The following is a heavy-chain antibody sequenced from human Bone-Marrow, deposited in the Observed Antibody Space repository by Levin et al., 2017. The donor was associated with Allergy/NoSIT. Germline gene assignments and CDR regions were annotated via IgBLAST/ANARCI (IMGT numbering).Heavy chain of an antibody. D-gene: IGHD4-17*01. CDR2: IFPSDSDT. CDR1: GYSFPSYW. J-gene: IGHJ4*01. Sequence: KLGESLKISCKGFGYSFPSYWIDWVRQMPGKGLEWMGSIFPSDSDTRYSPSFHGQVTMSADESITTAYLQWSSLKASDSAMYFCARRRRMGGDPTPDDVWGLGTLVTVSS. V-gene: IGHV5-51*01. CDR3: ARRRRMGGDPTPDDV.